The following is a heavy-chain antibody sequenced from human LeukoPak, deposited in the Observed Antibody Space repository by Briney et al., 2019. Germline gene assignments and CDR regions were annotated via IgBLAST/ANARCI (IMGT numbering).Heavy chain of an antibody. CDR2: MNPNSGNT. Sequence: ASVKVSCKASGYTFTSYDINWVRQATGQGLEWMGWMNPNSGNTGYAQKFQGRVTITRNTSISTAYMELSSLRSEDTAVYYCARVLYGGNQGAYYYYMDVWGKGTTVTVSS. CDR3: ARVLYGGNQGAYYYYMDV. J-gene: IGHJ6*03. V-gene: IGHV1-8*03. D-gene: IGHD4-23*01. CDR1: GYTFTSYD.